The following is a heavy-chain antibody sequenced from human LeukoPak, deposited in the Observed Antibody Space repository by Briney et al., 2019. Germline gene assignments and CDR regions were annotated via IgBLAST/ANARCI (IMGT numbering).Heavy chain of an antibody. CDR2: IVVGSGNT. Sequence: TLKVSCTASGFAFTSSAVQWVRQARGQRLEWIGWIVVGSGNTNYAQKFQERVTITRDMSTSTAYMELSSLRSEDTAVYYCAAWGSSWYRYFDYWGQGTLVTVSS. J-gene: IGHJ4*02. D-gene: IGHD6-13*01. CDR1: GFAFTSSA. V-gene: IGHV1-58*01. CDR3: AAWGSSWYRYFDY.